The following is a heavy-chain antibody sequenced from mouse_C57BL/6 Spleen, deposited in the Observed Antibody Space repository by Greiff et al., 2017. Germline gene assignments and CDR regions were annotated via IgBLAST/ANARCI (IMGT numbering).Heavy chain of an antibody. CDR1: GFNIKDDY. J-gene: IGHJ2*01. D-gene: IGHD1-1*01. CDR2: IDPENGDT. V-gene: IGHV14-4*01. Sequence: VQLQQSGAELVRPGASVKLSCTASGFNIKDDYMHWVKQRPEQGLEWIGWIDPENGDTEYASKFQGKATITAETSSNTAYLQLSSLTSEDTAVYYCTTRAVVATDYWGQGTTLTVSS. CDR3: TTRAVVATDY.